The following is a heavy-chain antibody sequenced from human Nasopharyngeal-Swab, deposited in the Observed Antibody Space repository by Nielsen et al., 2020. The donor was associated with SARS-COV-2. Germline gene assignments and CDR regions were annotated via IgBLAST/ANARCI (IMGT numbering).Heavy chain of an antibody. CDR3: ARVLPHFDY. D-gene: IGHD4/OR15-4a*01. Sequence: GGSLRLSCVVSGFTVTTYTMNWVRQAPGKGLEWVSSISSSATYIYYADSVKGRFTISRDNAKNSLYLQMNSLRVGDTAVYYCARVLPHFDYWGQGTLVTVSS. CDR2: ISSSATYI. CDR1: GFTVTTYT. J-gene: IGHJ4*02. V-gene: IGHV3-21*01.